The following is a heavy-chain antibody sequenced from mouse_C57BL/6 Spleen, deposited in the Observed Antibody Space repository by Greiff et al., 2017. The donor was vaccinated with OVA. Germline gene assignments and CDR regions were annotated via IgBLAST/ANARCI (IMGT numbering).Heavy chain of an antibody. CDR2: ISSGSSTI. D-gene: IGHD1-1*01. CDR3: ARPRYCGSAMEC. J-gene: IGHJ4*01. CDR1: GFTFSDYG. V-gene: IGHV5-17*01. Sequence: EVMLVESGGGLVKPGGSLKLSCAASGFTFSDYGMHWVRQAPEKGLEWVAYISSGSSTIYYADTVKGRFTISRDNAKNTLFLQMTSLRSEDTAMYYCARPRYCGSAMECWGPGTTVTVSS.